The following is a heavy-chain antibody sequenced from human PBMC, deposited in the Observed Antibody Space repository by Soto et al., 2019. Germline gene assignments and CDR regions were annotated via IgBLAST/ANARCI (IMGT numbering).Heavy chain of an antibody. CDR1: GFTFSSYA. Sequence: GGSLRLSCAASGFTFSSYAMSWVRQAPGKGLEWVSAISGSGGSTYYADSVKGRFTISRDNSKNTLYLQMNSLRAEDTAVYYCAKTLAYCGGDCYSGAFDIWGQGTMVTVSS. CDR2: ISGSGGST. D-gene: IGHD2-21*02. J-gene: IGHJ3*02. CDR3: AKTLAYCGGDCYSGAFDI. V-gene: IGHV3-23*01.